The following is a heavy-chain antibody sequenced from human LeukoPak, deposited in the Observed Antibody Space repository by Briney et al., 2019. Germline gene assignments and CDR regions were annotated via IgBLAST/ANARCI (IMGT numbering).Heavy chain of an antibody. CDR1: GGSISSSSYS. CDR3: ARLKVPAAKYYFDY. V-gene: IGHV4-39*01. J-gene: IGHJ4*02. Sequence: SETLSLTCTVSGGSISSSSYSWGWIRQPPGKGLEWIGSIYYSGSTYYNPSLKSRVTISVDTSKNQFSLKLSSVTAADTAVYYCARLKVPAAKYYFDYWGQGTLVTVSS. CDR2: IYYSGST. D-gene: IGHD2-2*01.